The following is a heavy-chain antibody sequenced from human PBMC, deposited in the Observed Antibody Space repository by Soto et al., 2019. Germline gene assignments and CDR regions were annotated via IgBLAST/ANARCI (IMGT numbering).Heavy chain of an antibody. V-gene: IGHV3-30*04. Sequence: GSLRLSCAASGFTFSSYAVHWVRQAQGKGLEWVAVISYDGRNKQYEESVKRRFTISRDNSKNTLYIKMKSLRDEDKAVYYCARGIAVAGISGYWGQGTLVTVSS. CDR3: ARGIAVAGISGY. J-gene: IGHJ4*02. CDR1: GFTFSSYA. CDR2: ISYDGRNK. D-gene: IGHD6-19*01.